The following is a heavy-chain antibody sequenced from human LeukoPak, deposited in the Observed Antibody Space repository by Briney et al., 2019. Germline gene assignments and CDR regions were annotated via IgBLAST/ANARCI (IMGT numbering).Heavy chain of an antibody. V-gene: IGHV3-7*01. J-gene: IGHJ5*02. CDR3: AKDWGRAEWFDP. D-gene: IGHD3-16*01. Sequence: GGSLRLSCTASGFTFGDYAMSWVRQAPGKGLEWVANIKPDGSEEHYVDAVSGRFTISRDDAKNSLYLQMSSLRAEDTAIYYCAKDWGRAEWFDPWGQGTLVTVSS. CDR1: GFTFGDYA. CDR2: IKPDGSEE.